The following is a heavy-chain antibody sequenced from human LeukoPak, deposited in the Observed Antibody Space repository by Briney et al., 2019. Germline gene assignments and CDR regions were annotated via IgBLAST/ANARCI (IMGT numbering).Heavy chain of an antibody. V-gene: IGHV3-48*03. CDR2: ISSSGSTI. Sequence: GGSLRLSCAASGFTFSSYEMNWVRQAPGKGLEWVSYISSSGSTIYYADSVKGRFTISRDNAKNSLYLQMNSLRAEDTAVYYCARDALYYGSGSDYYYMDVWGKGTTVTISS. CDR3: ARDALYYGSGSDYYYMDV. D-gene: IGHD3-10*01. J-gene: IGHJ6*03. CDR1: GFTFSSYE.